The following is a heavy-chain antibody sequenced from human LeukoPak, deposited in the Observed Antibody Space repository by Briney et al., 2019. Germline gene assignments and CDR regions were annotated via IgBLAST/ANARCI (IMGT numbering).Heavy chain of an antibody. CDR3: ARDSSSWYNFDI. D-gene: IGHD6-13*01. CDR1: GGSISSYY. CDR2: IYYSGST. V-gene: IGHV4-59*01. J-gene: IGHJ3*02. Sequence: SETLSLTCTVSGGSISSYYLSWIRQPPGKGLEWIGDIYYSGSTNYNPSLTSRVTISVDTSKKQFSMKLSSVTAADRAVYYCARDSSSWYNFDIWGQGTMVTVSS.